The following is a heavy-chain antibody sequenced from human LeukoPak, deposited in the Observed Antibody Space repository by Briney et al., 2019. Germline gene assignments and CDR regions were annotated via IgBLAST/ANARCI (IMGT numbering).Heavy chain of an antibody. CDR3: ARDGNFDI. CDR1: GYIFTAYY. J-gene: IGHJ3*02. CDR2: INPNSGDT. Sequence: GASVKVSCKASGYIFTAYYMHWVRQAPGQGLEWMGWINPNSGDTTNAQKFQGRVTMTRDTSISTAYMEVSRLTSDDTAVYYCARDGNFDIWGQGTMVVVSS. V-gene: IGHV1-2*02.